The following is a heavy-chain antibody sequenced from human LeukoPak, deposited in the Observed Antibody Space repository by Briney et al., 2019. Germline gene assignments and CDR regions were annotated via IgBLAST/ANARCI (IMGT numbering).Heavy chain of an antibody. CDR2: ISGSGGST. CDR1: GFTFSSYA. J-gene: IGHJ4*02. V-gene: IGHV3-23*01. D-gene: IGHD6-19*01. Sequence: GGSLRLSCAASGFTFSSYAMSWVRQAPGKGLEWVPAISGSGGSTYYADSVKGRFTLSRDNAKNSLYLQMNSLRDEDTAVYYCARGPISGWSADYWGQGTLVTVSS. CDR3: ARGPISGWSADY.